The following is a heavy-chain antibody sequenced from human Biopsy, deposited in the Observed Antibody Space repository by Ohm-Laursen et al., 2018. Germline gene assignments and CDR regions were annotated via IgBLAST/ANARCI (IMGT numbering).Heavy chain of an antibody. CDR1: GDSISSYY. D-gene: IGHD3-22*01. J-gene: IGHJ2*01. Sequence: GTLSFTCTVSGDSISSYYWSWIRQPPGKGLEWVGYDYYTGSTDYNSSLQSRVTISVDTSKNHFSLRLRSVTPADTAIYCARDRGYYSDRTVPGYFDLWGRGPLVTVSS. V-gene: IGHV4-59*01. CDR2: DYYTGST. CDR3: ARDRGYYSDRTVPGYFDL.